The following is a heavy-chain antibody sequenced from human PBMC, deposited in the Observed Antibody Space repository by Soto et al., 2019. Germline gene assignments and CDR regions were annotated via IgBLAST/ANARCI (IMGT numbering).Heavy chain of an antibody. J-gene: IGHJ6*03. Sequence: EAQLVESGGGLVQPGGSLRLSCAASGFTFSNYEMHWVRQAPGKGLEYVSGISNNGAHTDYAKSVKGRFTISRDNSENTQYRQTGSLRAEDMALYYCARRGYGSRWPNVYMDVWGKGTTDTVYS. CDR1: GFTFSNYE. CDR2: ISNNGAHT. V-gene: IGHV3-64*01. CDR3: ARRGYGSRWPNVYMDV. D-gene: IGHD6-13*01.